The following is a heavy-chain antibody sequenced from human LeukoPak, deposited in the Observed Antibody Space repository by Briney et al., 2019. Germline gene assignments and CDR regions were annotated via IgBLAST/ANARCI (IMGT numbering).Heavy chain of an antibody. V-gene: IGHV4-31*03. CDR3: ARDIYGDYGGGFDY. Sequence: SQTLSLTCTVSGGAINSGVYYWNWIRQRPGKGLEWIGYIYYSGSTFYNPSLKSRVSISEDTSENQISLRLSSVTAADTAVYYCARDIYGDYGGGFDYWGQGTLVTVSS. D-gene: IGHD4-17*01. CDR2: IYYSGST. CDR1: GGAINSGVYY. J-gene: IGHJ4*02.